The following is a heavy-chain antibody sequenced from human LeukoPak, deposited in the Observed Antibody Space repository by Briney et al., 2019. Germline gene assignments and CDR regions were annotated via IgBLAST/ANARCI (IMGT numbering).Heavy chain of an antibody. D-gene: IGHD2-2*01. Sequence: PGGSLRLSCAASGFTFSNYAMSWVRQAPGKGLEWVSAISAKGGSTFYAGSVKGRFTISRDDSRDTLYLQMNSLRAEDTALYYCAAQYQLPSNAFDIWGQGTMVTVSS. V-gene: IGHV3-23*01. CDR2: ISAKGGST. CDR1: GFTFSNYA. J-gene: IGHJ3*02. CDR3: AAQYQLPSNAFDI.